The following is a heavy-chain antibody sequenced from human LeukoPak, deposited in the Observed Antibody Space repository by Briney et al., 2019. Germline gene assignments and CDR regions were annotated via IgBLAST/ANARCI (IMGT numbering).Heavy chain of an antibody. J-gene: IGHJ2*01. CDR1: GGSISSYY. Sequence: PSETLSLTCTVSGGSISSYYWSWIRQPPGKGLEWIGYIYYSGSTNYNPSLKSRVTISVDTSKNQFSLKLSSVTAADTAVYYCARVHIDQVSSAPNWYFDLWGRGTLVTVSS. D-gene: IGHD6-6*01. V-gene: IGHV4-59*01. CDR2: IYYSGST. CDR3: ARVHIDQVSSAPNWYFDL.